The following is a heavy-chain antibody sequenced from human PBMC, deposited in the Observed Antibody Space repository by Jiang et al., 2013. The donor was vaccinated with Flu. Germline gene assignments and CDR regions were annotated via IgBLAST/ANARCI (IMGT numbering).Heavy chain of an antibody. CDR1: GGSFSGYY. J-gene: IGHJ4*02. D-gene: IGHD3-9*01. CDR3: ARGRITILG. V-gene: IGHV4-34*01. Sequence: AVYGGSFSGYYWSWIRQPPGKGLEWIGEINHSGSTNYNPSLKSRVTISVDTSKNQFSLKLSSVTAADTAVYYCARGRITILGWGQGTLVTVSS. CDR2: INHSGST.